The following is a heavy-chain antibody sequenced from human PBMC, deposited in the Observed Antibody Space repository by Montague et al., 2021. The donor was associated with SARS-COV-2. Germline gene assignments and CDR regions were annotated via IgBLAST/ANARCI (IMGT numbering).Heavy chain of an antibody. V-gene: IGHV4-34*01. CDR1: GGSFSGYY. Sequence: SETLSLTCAVYGGSFSGYYWSWIRQPPGKGLEWIGEINHSGSTNYNPSLKGRVTISVDTSKNQFSLKLSSVTTADTAVYYCARGRYSSGWYGWKGMDVWGQGTTVTVSS. CDR3: ARGRYSSGWYGWKGMDV. J-gene: IGHJ6*02. D-gene: IGHD6-13*01. CDR2: INHSGST.